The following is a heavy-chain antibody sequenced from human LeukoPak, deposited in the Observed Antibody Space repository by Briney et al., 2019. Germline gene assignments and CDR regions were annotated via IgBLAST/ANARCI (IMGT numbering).Heavy chain of an antibody. CDR3: ARGGWLGKPQRVDY. V-gene: IGHV3-23*01. Sequence: PSETLSLTCAVYGGSFSGYYWSWVRQAPGKGLEWVSAISGSGGSTYYADSVKGRFTISRDNSKNTVYLQMNSLRVEDTAVYYCARGGWLGKPQRVDYWGQGTLVTVSS. J-gene: IGHJ4*02. D-gene: IGHD6-19*01. CDR2: ISGSGGST. CDR1: GGSFSGYY.